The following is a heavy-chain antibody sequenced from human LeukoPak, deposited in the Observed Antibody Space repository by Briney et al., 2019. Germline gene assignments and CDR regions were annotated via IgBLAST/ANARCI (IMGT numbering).Heavy chain of an antibody. J-gene: IGHJ1*01. CDR2: IHPSGGGT. D-gene: IGHD3-22*01. Sequence: ASVKVSCKASGYTFTNYYIHWVRQAPGQGLEWMGIIHPSGGGTNYAQKSQGRVTMTRDTSIGTAYMELNRLRSDDTAVYYCARGSYDSSDFEYFHHWGQGTLVTVSS. V-gene: IGHV1-2*02. CDR1: GYTFTNYY. CDR3: ARGSYDSSDFEYFHH.